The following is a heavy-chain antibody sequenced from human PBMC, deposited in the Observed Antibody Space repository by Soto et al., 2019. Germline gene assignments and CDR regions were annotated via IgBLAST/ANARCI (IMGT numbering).Heavy chain of an antibody. CDR2: ISGYNGYT. CDR1: GYNFNTYG. D-gene: IGHD3-16*01. CDR3: ARDRDYSHADADIDY. Sequence: QVQLMQSGAEVRRPGTSMRISCTTSGYNFNTYGIIWVRQAPGQGLAWMGWISGYNGYTKYAQNFEDRVTLSTDPSTSTAFLELRNLRSGDTALYFCARDRDYSHADADIDYWGQGTLVTVSS. J-gene: IGHJ4*02. V-gene: IGHV1-18*01.